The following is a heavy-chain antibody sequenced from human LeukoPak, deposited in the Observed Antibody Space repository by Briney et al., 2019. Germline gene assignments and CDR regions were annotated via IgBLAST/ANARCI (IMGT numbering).Heavy chain of an antibody. D-gene: IGHD2-15*01. V-gene: IGHV4-4*02. CDR2: IYYTGRT. CDR1: GGSISSSNW. Sequence: SGTLSLTCDVSGGSISSSNWWSWVRQPPGKGLEWIGEIYYTGRTDYNSSLKSRVTISVDKSKNQFSLSLTSVTAADPAVYYCARDHGYCSGGSCYEFDSWGQGTLVTVSS. CDR3: ARDHGYCSGGSCYEFDS. J-gene: IGHJ5*01.